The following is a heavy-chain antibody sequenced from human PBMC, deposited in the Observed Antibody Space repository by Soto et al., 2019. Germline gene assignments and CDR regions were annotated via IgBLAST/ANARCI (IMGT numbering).Heavy chain of an antibody. J-gene: IGHJ4*02. CDR2: INHSGST. D-gene: IGHD6-13*01. CDR1: GGSFSGYY. Sequence: PSETLSLTCAVYGGSFSGYYWSWIRQPPGKGLEWIGEINHSGSTNYNPSLKSRVTISVDTSKNQFSLKLSSVTAADTAVYYCARGGWGQRGYSSSWYHFDLWGQGTLVTVSS. V-gene: IGHV4-34*01. CDR3: ARGGWGQRGYSSSWYHFDL.